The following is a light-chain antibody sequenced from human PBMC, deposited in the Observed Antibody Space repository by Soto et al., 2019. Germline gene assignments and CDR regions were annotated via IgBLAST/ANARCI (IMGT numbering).Light chain of an antibody. V-gene: IGKV3-20*01. J-gene: IGKJ1*01. CDR2: GAS. CDR1: QSVSSNY. CDR3: QQYGSSIKT. Sequence: EIVLTQFPGTLSLSPGERATLSCRASQSVSSNYLAWYQQRPGQPPNLLIFGASNRATGIPDRFSGSGSGTDFTLTIKSMATEDFAVYYCQQYGSSIKTVGQGTKVDIK.